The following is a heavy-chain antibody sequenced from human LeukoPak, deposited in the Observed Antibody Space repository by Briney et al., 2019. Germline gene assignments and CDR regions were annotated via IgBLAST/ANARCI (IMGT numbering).Heavy chain of an antibody. CDR2: ISPDGNRE. D-gene: IGHD1/OR15-1a*01. J-gene: IGHJ4*02. CDR3: AKINNVDDF. Sequence: GGSLRLSCAASGFTFGIFGIHWVRQAPGKGLEWVAAISPDGNREYYTESVKGRFTVSRDNSNIMIYLQINSLRGEDSAVYYCAKINNVDDFWGQGALVTVSS. CDR1: GFTFGIFG. V-gene: IGHV3-30*18.